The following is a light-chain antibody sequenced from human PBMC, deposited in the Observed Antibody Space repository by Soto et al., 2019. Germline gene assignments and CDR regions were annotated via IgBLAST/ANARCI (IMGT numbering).Light chain of an antibody. CDR3: QQYNSYPLT. J-gene: IGKJ4*01. CDR2: DAS. CDR1: QSIGTW. Sequence: DIQMTQSASTLSASVGDRVTITCRASQSIGTWLAWYQQRPGKAPKLPIYDASTLEGGVPSRFSGSGSGTELTLTISSLHPDDLATYYCQQYNSYPLTLGGGTKVDIK. V-gene: IGKV1-5*01.